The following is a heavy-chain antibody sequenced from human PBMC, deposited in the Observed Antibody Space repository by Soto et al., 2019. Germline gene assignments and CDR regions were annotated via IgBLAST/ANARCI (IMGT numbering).Heavy chain of an antibody. J-gene: IGHJ4*02. D-gene: IGHD6-19*01. CDR3: AREDSSGCDY. V-gene: IGHV4-59*01. Sequence: ETLSLTCTVSGGSISSYYWSWIRQPPGKGLEWIGYIYYSGSNNYNPSLKSRVTISVDTSKNQFSLKLSSVTAADTAVYYCAREDSSGCDYWGQGTLVTVSS. CDR2: IYYSGSN. CDR1: GGSISSYY.